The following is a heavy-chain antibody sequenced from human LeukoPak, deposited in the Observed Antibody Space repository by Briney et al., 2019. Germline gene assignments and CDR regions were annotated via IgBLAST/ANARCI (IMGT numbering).Heavy chain of an antibody. Sequence: PSETLSLTCTVSGGSISDFYWSWIRQPPGKGLEWLGYVRSSGSTNYTPSLKSRVTISVDTSKKQFSLKVRSVTAADTAVYYCARDVYDSSGYYLLGDNWGQGTLVTVSS. J-gene: IGHJ4*02. V-gene: IGHV4-59*01. CDR1: GGSISDFY. D-gene: IGHD3-22*01. CDR2: VRSSGST. CDR3: ARDVYDSSGYYLLGDN.